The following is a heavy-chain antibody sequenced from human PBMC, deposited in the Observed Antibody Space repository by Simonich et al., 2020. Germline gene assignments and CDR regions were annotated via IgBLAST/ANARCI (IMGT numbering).Heavy chain of an antibody. CDR1: GFTFSSYS. D-gene: IGHD3-10*01. V-gene: IGHV3-21*01. CDR3: ARDTSYYGSGSYYFDY. J-gene: IGHJ4*02. Sequence: GGGLVKPGGSLRLSCAASGFTFSSYSMNWVRQAPGKGLEWVSSISSSSSYINYADSVKGRFTISRDNAKNSLYLKMNSLRAEDTAVYYCARDTSYYGSGSYYFDYWGQGTLVTVSS. CDR2: ISSSSSYI.